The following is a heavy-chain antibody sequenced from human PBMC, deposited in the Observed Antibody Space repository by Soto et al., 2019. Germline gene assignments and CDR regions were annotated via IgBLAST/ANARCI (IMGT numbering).Heavy chain of an antibody. V-gene: IGHV3-13*01. D-gene: IGHD2-2*01. Sequence: GGSLRLSCAASGFTFSSYDMHWVRQATGKGLEWVSAIGTAGDTYYPGSVKGRFTISRENAKNSLYLQMNSLRAEDTAVYYCAREKRDPNCSSTSCYVIYYGMDVWGQGTTVTVSS. CDR3: AREKRDPNCSSTSCYVIYYGMDV. CDR2: IGTAGDT. J-gene: IGHJ6*02. CDR1: GFTFSSYD.